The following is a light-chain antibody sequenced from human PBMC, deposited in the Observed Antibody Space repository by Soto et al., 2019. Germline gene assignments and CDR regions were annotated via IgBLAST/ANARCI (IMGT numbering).Light chain of an antibody. CDR1: SSNIGNNY. Sequence: TQPRSVSAAPGQKVTISCSGRSSNIGNNYVSWYQQLPGTSPKLLIYDNNKRPSGIPDRFSGSKSGTSATLGITGLQTGDEADYYCGTWDSSLSAVVLGGGTKVTVL. CDR3: GTWDSSLSAVV. V-gene: IGLV1-51*01. J-gene: IGLJ2*01. CDR2: DNN.